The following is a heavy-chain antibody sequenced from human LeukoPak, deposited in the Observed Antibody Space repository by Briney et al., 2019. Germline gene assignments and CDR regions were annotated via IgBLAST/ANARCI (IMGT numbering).Heavy chain of an antibody. CDR1: GFTFSSYS. Sequence: GGSLRLSCAASGFTFSSYSMNWVRQAPGKGLEWVSYISSSSSTIYYADSVKGRFTISRDNAKNSLYLQMNSLRAEDTAVHYCARGFHSYYYGSGSPLVWFDPWGQGTLVTVSS. J-gene: IGHJ5*02. CDR3: ARGFHSYYYGSGSPLVWFDP. V-gene: IGHV3-48*04. CDR2: ISSSSSTI. D-gene: IGHD3-10*01.